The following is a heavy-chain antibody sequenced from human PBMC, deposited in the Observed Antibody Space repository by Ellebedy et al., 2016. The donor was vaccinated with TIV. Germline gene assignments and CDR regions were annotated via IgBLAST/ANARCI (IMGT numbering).Heavy chain of an antibody. Sequence: AASVKVSCKASGYIFKKYVISWARQAPGQALEWIAWLYPYNGQTNHAQKFQDRVTLTTDTSTSTAYMELSSLTSDDTAVYYFTKDSYSSGSYLAWFDPWGQGTLVTVSS. CDR3: TKDSYSSGSYLAWFDP. V-gene: IGHV1-18*04. CDR1: GYIFKKYV. J-gene: IGHJ5*02. D-gene: IGHD3-10*01. CDR2: LYPYNGQT.